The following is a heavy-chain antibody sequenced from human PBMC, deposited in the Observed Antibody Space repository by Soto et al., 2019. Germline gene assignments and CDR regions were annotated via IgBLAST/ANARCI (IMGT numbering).Heavy chain of an antibody. CDR1: GYSFTAYF. Sequence: SVKVSCKASGYSFTAYFLHWVRQAPGQGLEWMGGIIPIFGTANYAQKFQGRVTITADESTSTAYMELSSLRSDDTAVYYCARDRLIAVTGLLHYWGQGTLVTVSS. CDR3: ARDRLIAVTGLLHY. J-gene: IGHJ4*02. D-gene: IGHD6-19*01. CDR2: IIPIFGTA. V-gene: IGHV1-69*13.